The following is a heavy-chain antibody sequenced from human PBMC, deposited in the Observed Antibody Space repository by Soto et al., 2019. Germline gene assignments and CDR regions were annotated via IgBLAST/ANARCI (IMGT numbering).Heavy chain of an antibody. J-gene: IGHJ3*02. D-gene: IGHD2-8*02. CDR2: INYSGRT. V-gene: IGHV4-30-4*01. CDR3: AEGVLWSALDI. CDR1: SGSISSSDYY. Sequence: SETLSLTCSVSSGSISSSDYYWSLIRQPPGKGLEWIGYINYSGRTYYKPSLKSRVSISIDTSKNQFSLKLSSVTAADTAVYYCAEGVLWSALDIWGQGTMVTVSS.